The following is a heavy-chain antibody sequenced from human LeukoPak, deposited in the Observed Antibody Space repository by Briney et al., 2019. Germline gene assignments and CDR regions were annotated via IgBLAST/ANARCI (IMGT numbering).Heavy chain of an antibody. V-gene: IGHV3-23*01. D-gene: IGHD1-14*01. CDR1: SFTFSSCA. Sequence: GGSLRLSCAASSFTFSSCAMSWVRQAPGKGLEWVSVISGSGGSIYYGDSLKGRFSISRDNSKNMLYLQMNSLRVEDTAVYYCAKLPEEHLNLDYWGQGTLVTVSS. CDR3: AKLPEEHLNLDY. J-gene: IGHJ4*02. CDR2: ISGSGGSI.